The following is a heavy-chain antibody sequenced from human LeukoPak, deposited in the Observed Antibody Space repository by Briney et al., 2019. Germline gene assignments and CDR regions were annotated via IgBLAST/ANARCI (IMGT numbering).Heavy chain of an antibody. J-gene: IGHJ4*02. CDR1: GFTLSSYS. Sequence: PGGSLRLSCAASGFTLSSYSMNWVRQAPGKGLEWVSAISDTGNTYHADSVKGRFTISRDSSKNTLFLQMNRLRPEDAAVYYCAKAPVTTCRGAFCYPFDYWGLGTLVTVSS. V-gene: IGHV3-23*01. CDR3: AKAPVTTCRGAFCYPFDY. D-gene: IGHD2-15*01. CDR2: ISDTGNT.